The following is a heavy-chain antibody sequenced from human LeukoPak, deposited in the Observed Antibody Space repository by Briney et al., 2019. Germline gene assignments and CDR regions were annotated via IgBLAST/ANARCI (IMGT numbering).Heavy chain of an antibody. V-gene: IGHV3-48*03. CDR3: ARDREGYSTSSGDYYYYGMDV. CDR2: ISSSGSSI. CDR1: GFTFSSYE. J-gene: IGHJ6*02. Sequence: HPGGSLRLSCAASGFTFSSYEMNWVRQAPGKGLEWVSYISSSGSSIDYADSVKGRFTISRDNAKNSLYLQMNSLRGGDTAVYYCARDREGYSTSSGDYYYYGMDVWGQGTTVTVSS. D-gene: IGHD6-6*01.